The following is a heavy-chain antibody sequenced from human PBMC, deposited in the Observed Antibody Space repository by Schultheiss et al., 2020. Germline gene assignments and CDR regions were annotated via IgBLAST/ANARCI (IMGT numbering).Heavy chain of an antibody. D-gene: IGHD4-17*01. CDR1: GGYY. V-gene: IGHV4-31*02. CDR2: LLQWVHLLQCIYYCGSI. Sequence: GGYYWIWIRAAPREGPGVDWVHLLQWVHLLQCIYYCGSIYYRPSLKTRISMLVDTSKSPFSLKLTSVTAADTAIYYCARHQGFTVSAPFDYWGQGTLVTVSS. J-gene: IGHJ4*02. CDR3: ARHQGFTVSAPFDY.